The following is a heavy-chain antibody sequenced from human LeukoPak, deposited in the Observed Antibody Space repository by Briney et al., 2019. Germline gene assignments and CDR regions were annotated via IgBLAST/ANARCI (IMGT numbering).Heavy chain of an antibody. V-gene: IGHV3-7*01. CDR1: GFTLSAYW. Sequence: GGSLRLTCAASGFTLSAYWMSWVRQAPGKGLEWVANIKQDGGVVFYADSVKGRFTISRDNAKSSLYLQMNSLRAEDTAVYYCARESLGTAAGTTLFDYWGQGTLVTVSS. D-gene: IGHD6-13*01. J-gene: IGHJ4*02. CDR3: ARESLGTAAGTTLFDY. CDR2: IKQDGGVV.